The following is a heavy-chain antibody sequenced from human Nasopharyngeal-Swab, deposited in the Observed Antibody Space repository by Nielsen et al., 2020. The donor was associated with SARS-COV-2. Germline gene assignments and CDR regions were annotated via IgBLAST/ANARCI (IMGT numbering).Heavy chain of an antibody. CDR2: INPSGGST. V-gene: IGHV1-46*01. Sequence: ASVKVSCKASGYTFTSYYMHWVRQAPGQGLEWMGIINPSGGSTSYAQKFQGRVTMIRDTSTSTVYMELSSLRSEDTAVYYCARGHSRIIVVVPWRKGYFDYWGQGALVTVSS. J-gene: IGHJ4*02. CDR3: ARGHSRIIVVVPWRKGYFDY. CDR1: GYTFTSYY. D-gene: IGHD2-2*01.